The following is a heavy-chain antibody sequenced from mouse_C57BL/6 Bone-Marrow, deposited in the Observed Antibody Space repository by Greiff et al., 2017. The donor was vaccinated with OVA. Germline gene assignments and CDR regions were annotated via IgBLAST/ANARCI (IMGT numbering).Heavy chain of an antibody. J-gene: IGHJ1*03. D-gene: IGHD3-1*01. Sequence: QVQLQQSGAELARPGASVKLSCKASGYTFTSYGISWVKQRTGQGLEWIGEIYPRSGNTYYNEKFKGKATLTADKSSSTASMELRSLTSEDAAVYFCASRGSWGYFDVWGTGTTVTVSS. CDR2: IYPRSGNT. CDR1: GYTFTSYG. V-gene: IGHV1-81*01. CDR3: ASRGSWGYFDV.